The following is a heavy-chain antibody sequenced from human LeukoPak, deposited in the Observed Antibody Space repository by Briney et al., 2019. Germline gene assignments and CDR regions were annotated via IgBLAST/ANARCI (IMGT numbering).Heavy chain of an antibody. CDR2: IYSGGST. CDR3: ARVPFYDFWSGPGYFDY. CDR1: GFTVSSNY. V-gene: IGHV3-66*01. J-gene: IGHJ4*02. Sequence: GGSLRLSCAASGFTVSSNYMSWVRQAPGKGLEWVSVIYSGGSTYYADSGKGRFTISRDSYENTLYLQMNSLRAEDTAVYFCARVPFYDFWSGPGYFDYWGQGILVTVSP. D-gene: IGHD3-3*01.